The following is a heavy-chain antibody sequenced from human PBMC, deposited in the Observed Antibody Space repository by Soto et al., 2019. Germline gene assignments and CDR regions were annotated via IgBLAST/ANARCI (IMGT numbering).Heavy chain of an antibody. J-gene: IGHJ4*02. V-gene: IGHV1-3*01. CDR1: GYAFTSYA. CDR2: INAGNGNT. Sequence: GAPVKVSCKASGYAFTSYAMHWVRQAPGQRLEWMGWINAGNGNTKYSQKFQGRVTITRDTSASTAYMELSSLRSEDTAVYYCAKSATVPAAIAYWGQGTLVTVS. CDR3: AKSATVPAAIAY. D-gene: IGHD2-2*02.